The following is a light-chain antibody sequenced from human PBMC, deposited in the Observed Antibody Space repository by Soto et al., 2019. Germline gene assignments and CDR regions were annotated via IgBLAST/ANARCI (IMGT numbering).Light chain of an antibody. CDR3: QQRSNCPIT. CDR1: QSIKRSY. V-gene: IGKV3D-20*02. J-gene: IGKJ5*01. CDR2: GAS. Sequence: EIVLMQSPATLSLSPGESATLSCRASQSIKRSYLAWYQQKTGQAPRVLIYGASNRATGIPDRFSGSESGTDFTLTISSLEPEDFAVYYCQQRSNCPITFGQGTRLEI.